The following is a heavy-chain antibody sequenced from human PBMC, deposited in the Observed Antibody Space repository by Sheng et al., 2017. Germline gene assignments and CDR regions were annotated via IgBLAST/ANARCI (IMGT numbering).Heavy chain of an antibody. CDR2: ISPSGGTI. V-gene: IGHV3-48*03. Sequence: DVQLVESGGGLVQPGGSLRLSCAASEFTFRNYEMNWVRQAPGRGLEWVSYISPSGGTIYYADSVKGRFTISRDNAKNSLSLQMNSLRAEDTAVYYCARDLESTVGTIDYWGQGTLVTVSS. CDR1: EFTFRNYE. D-gene: IGHD3-3*01. J-gene: IGHJ4*02. CDR3: ARDLESTVGTIDY.